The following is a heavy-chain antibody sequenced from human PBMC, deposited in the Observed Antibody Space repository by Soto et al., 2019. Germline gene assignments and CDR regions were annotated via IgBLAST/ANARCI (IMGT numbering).Heavy chain of an antibody. J-gene: IGHJ4*02. CDR2: IYYSGST. V-gene: IGHV4-30-4*01. CDR3: ALAPIVGATTFDY. CDR1: GGSISSGDYY. Sequence: SETLSLTCTVSGGSISSGDYYWSWIRQPPGKGLEWIGYIYYSGSTYYNPSLKSRVTISVDTSKNQFSLKLSSVTAADTAVYYCALAPIVGATTFDYWGQGTLVTVSS. D-gene: IGHD1-26*01.